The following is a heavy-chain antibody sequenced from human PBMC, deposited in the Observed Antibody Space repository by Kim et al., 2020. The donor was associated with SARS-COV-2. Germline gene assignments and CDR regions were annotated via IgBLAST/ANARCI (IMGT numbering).Heavy chain of an antibody. CDR2: ISSSSSYI. D-gene: IGHD1-26*01. J-gene: IGHJ6*02. V-gene: IGHV3-21*01. CDR3: ARDRWGARGNFYYYGMDV. CDR1: GFTFSSYS. Sequence: GGSLRLSCADSGFTFSSYSMNWVRQAPGKGLEWVSSISSSSSYIYYADSVKGRFTISRDNAKNSLYLQMNSLRAEDTAVYYCARDRWGARGNFYYYGMDVWGQGTTVTVSS.